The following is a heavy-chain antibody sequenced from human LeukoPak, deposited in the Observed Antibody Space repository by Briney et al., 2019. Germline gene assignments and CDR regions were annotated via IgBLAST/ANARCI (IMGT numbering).Heavy chain of an antibody. D-gene: IGHD4-17*01. CDR2: INPNNGDT. CDR3: ARVSWPPGTRWYYFDN. J-gene: IGHJ4*02. Sequence: ASVKVSCKASGYTFTGYYMHWVRQAPGQGLQWMGWINPNNGDTNYAQSFQGRVTMTRDTSINTAYMELSRLRSDDTAVYYCARVSWPPGTRWYYFDNWGQGTLVTVSS. V-gene: IGHV1-2*02. CDR1: GYTFTGYY.